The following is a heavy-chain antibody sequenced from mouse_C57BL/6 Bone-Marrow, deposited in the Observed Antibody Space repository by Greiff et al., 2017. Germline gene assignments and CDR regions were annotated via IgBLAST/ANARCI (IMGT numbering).Heavy chain of an antibody. CDR2: IHPNSGST. D-gene: IGHD1-1*01. V-gene: IGHV1-64*01. Sequence: QVQLQQPGAELVKPGASVKLSCTASGYTFTSYWMHWVKQRPGQGLEWIGMIHPNSGSTNYNEKFKSKATLTVDKSSSTAYMQLSSLTSEDSAVYYCEREGINTVVDTQYDFDYWGQGPTLTVSS. CDR1: GYTFTSYW. J-gene: IGHJ2*01. CDR3: EREGINTVVDTQYDFDY.